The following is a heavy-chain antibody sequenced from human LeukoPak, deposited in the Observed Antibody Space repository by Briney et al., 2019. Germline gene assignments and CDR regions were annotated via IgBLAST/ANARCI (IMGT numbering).Heavy chain of an antibody. CDR2: IKQDGSQR. D-gene: IGHD3-16*01. CDR1: GFSFSNFW. Sequence: SGESLRLSCVASGFSFSNFWMSWVRQAPGERPEWLTNIKQDGSQRYYVDSVKGRFTISRDNAKNSLYLQMSNLRAEDTAVYFCARGGGLDVWGQGATVTVSS. V-gene: IGHV3-7*03. CDR3: ARGGGLDV. J-gene: IGHJ6*02.